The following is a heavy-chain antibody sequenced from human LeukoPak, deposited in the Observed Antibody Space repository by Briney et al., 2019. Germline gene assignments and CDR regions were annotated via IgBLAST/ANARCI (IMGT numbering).Heavy chain of an antibody. D-gene: IGHD3-3*01. CDR2: ISYDGSNK. V-gene: IGHV3-30*04. CDR1: GFTFSSYA. J-gene: IGHJ4*02. CDR3: ARVASESGYAPVDY. Sequence: PGGSLRLSCAASGFTFSSYAMHWVRQAPGKGLEWVAVISYDGSNKYYADSVKGRLTISRDNSKNTLYLQMNSLRAEDTAVYYCARVASESGYAPVDYWGQGTLVTVSS.